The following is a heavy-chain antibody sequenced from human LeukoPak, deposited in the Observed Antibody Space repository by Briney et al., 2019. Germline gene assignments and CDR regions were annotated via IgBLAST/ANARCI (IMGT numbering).Heavy chain of an antibody. CDR1: GYTFTSYD. D-gene: IGHD3-22*01. J-gene: IGHJ4*02. CDR3: ATDYHHDSSGSYYTVDY. Sequence: GASVKVSCKASGYTFTSYDINWVRQATGQGLEWMGWMNPNSGNTGYAQKFQGRVTMTEDTSTDTAYMELSSLRSEDTAVYYCATDYHHDSSGSYYTVDYWGQGTLVTVSS. V-gene: IGHV1-8*01. CDR2: MNPNSGNT.